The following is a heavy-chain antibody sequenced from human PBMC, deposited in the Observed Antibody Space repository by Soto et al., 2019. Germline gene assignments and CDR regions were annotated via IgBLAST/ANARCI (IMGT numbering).Heavy chain of an antibody. Sequence: QVQLQQWGAGLLKPSETLSLTCAVYGGSFSGYYWSWIRQPPGKGLEWIGEINHSGSTNYNPSLKSRVTISVDTSKNQFSLKLSSVTAADTAVYYCARLRIAAAGTIDYRGQGTLVTVSS. J-gene: IGHJ4*02. CDR2: INHSGST. V-gene: IGHV4-34*01. CDR3: ARLRIAAAGTIDY. CDR1: GGSFSGYY. D-gene: IGHD6-13*01.